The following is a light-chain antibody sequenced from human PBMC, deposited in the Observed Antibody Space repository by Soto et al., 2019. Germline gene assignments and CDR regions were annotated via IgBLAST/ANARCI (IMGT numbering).Light chain of an antibody. J-gene: IGKJ1*01. CDR2: DAS. CDR3: QHYDTYRAT. CDR1: QTIDTR. V-gene: IGKV1-5*01. Sequence: DVQMTQYPSSLSSSVGDRVTITCRATQTIDTRLAWYQQKPGEAPKLLIYDASSLEDGVPSRFSGSGSGTEFTLTISGLQPDDFATYYCQHYDTYRATFGLGTKVDIK.